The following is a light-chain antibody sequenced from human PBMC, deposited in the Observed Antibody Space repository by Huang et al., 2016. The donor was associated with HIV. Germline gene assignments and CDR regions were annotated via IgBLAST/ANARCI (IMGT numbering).Light chain of an antibody. Sequence: DIQMTQSPSSLSASVGDRVTITCQASQGISNYLNWFQQKSGKAPKLLISDASNLETGVPSRFSGSGSGTHFTFTVSNLQPEDIATYYCQQYQNLPFTFGGGTKVEIK. CDR3: QQYQNLPFT. CDR1: QGISNY. J-gene: IGKJ4*01. CDR2: DAS. V-gene: IGKV1-33*01.